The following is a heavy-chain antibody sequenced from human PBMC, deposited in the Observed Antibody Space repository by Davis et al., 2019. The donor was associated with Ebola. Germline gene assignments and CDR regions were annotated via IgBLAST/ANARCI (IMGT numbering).Heavy chain of an antibody. CDR2: ISAYNGNT. Sequence: AASVKVSCKASGYTFTSYGISWVRQAPGQGLEWMGWISAYNGNTNYAQKLQGRVTMTTDTSTSTAYMELRSLRSDDTAVYYCASVNYGGNSGDYYYGMDVWGQGTTVTVSS. CDR3: ASVNYGGNSGDYYYGMDV. V-gene: IGHV1-18*01. CDR1: GYTFTSYG. J-gene: IGHJ6*02. D-gene: IGHD4-23*01.